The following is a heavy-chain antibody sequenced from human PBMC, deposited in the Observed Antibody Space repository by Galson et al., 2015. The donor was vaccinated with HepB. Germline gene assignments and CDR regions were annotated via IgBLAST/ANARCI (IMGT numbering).Heavy chain of an antibody. J-gene: IGHJ4*02. CDR1: GFTFSNFH. Sequence: SLRLSCATSGFTFSNFHMNWVRQAPGKGLEWVSSISAVSYIKYADSVKGRFTIARDNAKSSLYLQMNSLRAEDTALYFCARGPNYVDYWGQGALVTVSS. CDR2: ISAVSYI. V-gene: IGHV3-21*01. CDR3: ARGPNYVDY.